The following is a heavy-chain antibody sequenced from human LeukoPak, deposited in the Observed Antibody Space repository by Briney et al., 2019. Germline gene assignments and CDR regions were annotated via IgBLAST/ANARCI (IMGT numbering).Heavy chain of an antibody. CDR3: ARNFDSYYAFHI. CDR2: ISYSGST. CDR1: GFSISSSDYY. Sequence: PSETLSLTCIVSGFSISSSDYYWSWIRQHPTKGLEWIGYISYSGSTYYNPSLKSRVTISVDTSKNHFSLRLSSVTAADTAVYYCARNFDSYYAFHIWGQGTMVTVSS. J-gene: IGHJ3*02. V-gene: IGHV4-31*02. D-gene: IGHD3-22*01.